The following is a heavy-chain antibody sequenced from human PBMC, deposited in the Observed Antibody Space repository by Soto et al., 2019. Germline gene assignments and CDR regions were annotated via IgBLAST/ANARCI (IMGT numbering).Heavy chain of an antibody. CDR1: GFTFSSYG. CDR2: ISYDGSNK. V-gene: IGHV3-30*18. D-gene: IGHD3-3*01. Sequence: QVQLVESGGGVVQPGGSLRLSCAASGFTFSSYGMHWVRQAPGKGLEWVAVISYDGSNKYYADSVKGRFTISRDNSKNTLYLQMNRLRAEDTAVYYWAKDMRFWEWLWGTYYYYGMDVWGQGPTVTVPS. J-gene: IGHJ6*02. CDR3: AKDMRFWEWLWGTYYYYGMDV.